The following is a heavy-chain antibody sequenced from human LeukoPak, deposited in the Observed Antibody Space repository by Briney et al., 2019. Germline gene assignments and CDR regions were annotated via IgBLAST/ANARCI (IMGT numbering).Heavy chain of an antibody. J-gene: IGHJ4*02. CDR1: GYTFTSYG. V-gene: IGHV1-18*01. CDR2: ISAYNGNT. D-gene: IGHD3-22*01. CDR3: ARDLLYYDSSGKPPGDY. Sequence: ASVKLSCKASGYTFTSYGISWVRRAPGQGLEWLGWISAYNGNTKYAQKLQGRVTMTTDTSTSTACMELRSLRSDDTAGYFCARDLLYYDSSGKPPGDYWGQGTLVTVSS.